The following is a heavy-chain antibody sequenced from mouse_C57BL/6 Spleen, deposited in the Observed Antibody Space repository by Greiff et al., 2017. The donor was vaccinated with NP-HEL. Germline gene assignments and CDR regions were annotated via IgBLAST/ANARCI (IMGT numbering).Heavy chain of an antibody. V-gene: IGHV1-69*01. Sequence: QVQLQQPGAELVMPGASVKLSCKASGYTFTSYWMHWVKQRPGQGLEWIGEIDPSDSYTNYNQKFKGKSTLTVDKSSSTAYMQLSSLTSEDSAVYYCALTGTGWFAYWGQGTLVTVSA. J-gene: IGHJ3*01. CDR1: GYTFTSYW. CDR3: ALTGTGWFAY. CDR2: IDPSDSYT. D-gene: IGHD4-1*01.